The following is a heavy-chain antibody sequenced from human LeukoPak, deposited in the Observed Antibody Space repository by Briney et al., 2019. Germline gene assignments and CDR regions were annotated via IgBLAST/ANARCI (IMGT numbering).Heavy chain of an antibody. CDR2: TYYRSKWYN. CDR1: GDSVSSNSAA. J-gene: IGHJ4*02. CDR3: AREELRLGDY. Sequence: SQTLSLTCAISGDSVSSNSAAGNWIRQSPSRGLEWLGRTYYRSKWYNEYALSVQSRITINPDTSKNQFSLQLNSVTPEDTAVYYCAREELRLGDYWGQGTLVTVSS. V-gene: IGHV6-1*01. D-gene: IGHD1-7*01.